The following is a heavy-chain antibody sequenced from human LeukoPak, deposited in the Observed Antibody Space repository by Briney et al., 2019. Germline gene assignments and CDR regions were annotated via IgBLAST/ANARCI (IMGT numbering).Heavy chain of an antibody. V-gene: IGHV3-48*03. CDR3: TRSGI. J-gene: IGHJ4*02. D-gene: IGHD1-14*01. Sequence: GGSLRLYCAASGFTFSSYDMNWICQAPGKGLEWVSDISRSSSTMHYADSVKGRFTISRDNAKSTLYLQMNSLRAEDTAVYYCTRSGIWGQGTLVTVSS. CDR2: ISRSSSTM. CDR1: GFTFSSYD.